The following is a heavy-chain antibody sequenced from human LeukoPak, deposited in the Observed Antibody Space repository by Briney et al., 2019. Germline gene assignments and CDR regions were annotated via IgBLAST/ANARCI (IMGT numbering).Heavy chain of an antibody. V-gene: IGHV4-4*07. CDR2: INTSGSS. Sequence: SKTLSFTCTVSGVSISSYYWTWIRQPAGRGLEWIGRINTSGSSNYNPSLRSRVTMSVDTSKNQFSLNLSSVTAADTAIYYCAREGDGPWWLDPWGQGTLVTVSS. CDR3: AREGDGPWWLDP. J-gene: IGHJ5*02. CDR1: GVSISSYY.